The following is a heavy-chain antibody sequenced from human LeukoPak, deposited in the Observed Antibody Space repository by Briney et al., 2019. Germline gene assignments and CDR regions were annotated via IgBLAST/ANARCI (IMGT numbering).Heavy chain of an antibody. J-gene: IGHJ4*02. CDR2: ISYDGTKK. CDR1: GFTFSTYA. V-gene: IGHV3-30*03. D-gene: IGHD3-3*02. CDR3: ARVNTIFGVDIVSLGAEFEF. Sequence: GGSLRLSCGASGFTFSTYAMHWVRQAPGKGLECVSVISYDGTKKEYADSVKGRFTISRENSNDTLYLQMNSLRPEDTALYYCARVNTIFGVDIVSLGAEFEFWGQGTLVTVSS.